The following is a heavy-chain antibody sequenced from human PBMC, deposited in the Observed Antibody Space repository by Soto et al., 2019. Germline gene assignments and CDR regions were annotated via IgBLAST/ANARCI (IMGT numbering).Heavy chain of an antibody. CDR3: AKDSHSAYDWGQSDY. CDR1: GFTFSNYS. V-gene: IGHV3-23*01. CDR2: FRGGGSST. D-gene: IGHD5-12*01. J-gene: IGHJ4*02. Sequence: GGALGISCAASGFTFSNYSMNLVRQAPGEGLGGGSAFRGGGSSTYYVDSVKGRFTISRDNSKNTLYLQMNSLRAEDTAVYYCAKDSHSAYDWGQSDYWGQGTLVTVSS.